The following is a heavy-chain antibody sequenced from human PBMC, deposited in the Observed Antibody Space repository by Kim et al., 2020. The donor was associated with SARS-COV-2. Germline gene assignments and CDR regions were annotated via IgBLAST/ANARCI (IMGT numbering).Heavy chain of an antibody. Sequence: SVTGRFHIYRDNSKNTVDLQINSLRAEDPAVYYCAREQPYGNNWRTFDYWGQGTLVTVSS. V-gene: IGHV3-23*01. J-gene: IGHJ4*02. D-gene: IGHD1-1*01. CDR3: AREQPYGNNWRTFDY.